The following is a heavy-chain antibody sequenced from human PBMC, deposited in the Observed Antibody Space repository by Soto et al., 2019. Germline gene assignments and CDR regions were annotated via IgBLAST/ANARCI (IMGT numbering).Heavy chain of an antibody. Sequence: QLQLQESGPGLVKPSETLSLTCTVSGDSLSGSTYYWGWIRQPPGKGLQWVVSPLDSANTYYNPSLKSRVTISVDTSNNQFSLRLNSVTAADTAIYYCARHGPWSYVLWGQGTLVTVSS. CDR1: GDSLSGSTYY. CDR2: PLDSANT. CDR3: ARHGPWSYVL. V-gene: IGHV4-39*01. J-gene: IGHJ4*02. D-gene: IGHD2-21*01.